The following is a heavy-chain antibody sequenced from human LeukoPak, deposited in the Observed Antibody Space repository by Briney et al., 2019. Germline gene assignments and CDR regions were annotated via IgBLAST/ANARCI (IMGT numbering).Heavy chain of an antibody. J-gene: IGHJ4*02. Sequence: SETLSLTCTVSGGSISSSSYYWGWIRQPPGKGLEWIGSIYYSGSTYYNPSLKSRVTISVDTSKNQFSLKLSSLIAADTAVYYCAALSDYLDYFDSWGQGTLVTVSS. V-gene: IGHV4-39*07. CDR1: GGSISSSSYY. D-gene: IGHD4-17*01. CDR2: IYYSGST. CDR3: AALSDYLDYFDS.